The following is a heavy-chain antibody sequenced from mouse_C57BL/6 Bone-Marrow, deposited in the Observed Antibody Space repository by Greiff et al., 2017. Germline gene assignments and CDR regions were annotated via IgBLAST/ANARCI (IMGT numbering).Heavy chain of an antibody. CDR1: GYTFTSYG. Sequence: LQQSGAELARPGASVKLSCKASGYTFTSYGISWVKQRTGQGLEWIGEIYPRSGNTYYNEKFKGKATLTADKSSSTAYMELRSLTSEDSAVYFCARRGYYAMDYWGQGTSVTVSS. CDR2: IYPRSGNT. J-gene: IGHJ4*01. V-gene: IGHV1-81*01. CDR3: ARRGYYAMDY.